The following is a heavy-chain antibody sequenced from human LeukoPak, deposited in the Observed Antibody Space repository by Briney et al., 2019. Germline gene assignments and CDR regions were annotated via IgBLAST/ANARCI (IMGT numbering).Heavy chain of an antibody. CDR1: GFTFSSSA. V-gene: IGHV3-23*01. Sequence: GGSLRLSCAASGFTFSSSAMSWVRQAPGKGLEWVSAISGSGSSTYYSDSVKGRFTISRDNSKNTLFLQMSSLRAEDTAVYYCATRGATQPPYGGQGTLVTVSS. CDR2: ISGSGSST. CDR3: ATRGATQPPY. D-gene: IGHD1-26*01. J-gene: IGHJ4*02.